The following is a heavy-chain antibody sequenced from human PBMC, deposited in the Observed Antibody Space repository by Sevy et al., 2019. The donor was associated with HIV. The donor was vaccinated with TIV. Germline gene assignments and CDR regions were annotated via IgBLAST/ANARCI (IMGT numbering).Heavy chain of an antibody. Sequence: GGSLRLSCAASGFIFSYYGMHWVRQAPGKGLEWVAVIWYDGSNTIYADSVKGRFTISRDNSKSILYLQMNSLRDEDTAEYYCARDPHGIILSRSYYLYWGQGTRVTVSS. CDR3: ARDPHGIILSRSYYLY. D-gene: IGHD1-26*01. CDR2: IWYDGSNT. CDR1: GFIFSYYG. J-gene: IGHJ4*02. V-gene: IGHV3-33*01.